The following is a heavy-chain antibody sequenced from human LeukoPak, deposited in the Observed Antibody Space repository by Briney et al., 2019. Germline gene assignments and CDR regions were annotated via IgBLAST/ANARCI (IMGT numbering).Heavy chain of an antibody. Sequence: SETLSLTCTVSGGSISSYYWSWIRQPPGKGLEWIGYIYYSGSATYNPSLKSRVTISVDTSKNQFSLKLSSVTAADTAVYYCARAGITGTTLDYWGQGTLVTVSS. D-gene: IGHD1-7*01. CDR2: IYYSGSA. CDR3: ARAGITGTTLDY. J-gene: IGHJ4*02. V-gene: IGHV4-59*01. CDR1: GGSISSYY.